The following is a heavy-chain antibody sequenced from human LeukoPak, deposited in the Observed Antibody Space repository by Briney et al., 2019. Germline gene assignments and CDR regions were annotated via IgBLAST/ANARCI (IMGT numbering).Heavy chain of an antibody. V-gene: IGHV4-39*01. CDR1: GGSISSSSYY. CDR3: ARPRGSGGVEAATNWFDP. Sequence: PSETLSLTCTVSGGSISSSSYYWGWIRQPPGKGLEWIGSIYYSGSTYYNPSLKSRVTISVDTSKNQFSLKLSSVTAADTAVYYCARPRGSGGVEAATNWFDPWGQGTLVTVSS. J-gene: IGHJ5*02. CDR2: IYYSGST. D-gene: IGHD2-15*01.